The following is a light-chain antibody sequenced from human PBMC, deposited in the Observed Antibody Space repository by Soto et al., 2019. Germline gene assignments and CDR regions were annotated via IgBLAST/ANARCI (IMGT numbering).Light chain of an antibody. V-gene: IGKV1-12*01. CDR3: QQGDSFPFT. CDR1: QDISSW. CDR2: AAS. Sequence: DVQMTQSPSSVSASVGDRVTITCRASQDISSWVAWYQQKPGKDPKLLISAASSLQSGVPRRFSGSGSGTDFTLIISSLQPEDFATYYCQQGDSFPFTFGGGTRVEIK. J-gene: IGKJ4*01.